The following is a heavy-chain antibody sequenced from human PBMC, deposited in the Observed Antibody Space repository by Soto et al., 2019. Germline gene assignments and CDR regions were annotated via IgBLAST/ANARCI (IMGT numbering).Heavy chain of an antibody. J-gene: IGHJ4*02. CDR2: LGVSSDA. CDR3: AKTYFFDS. CDR1: GFTFSSYA. Sequence: EVQLLESGGGLVQPGESLRLSCAASGFTFSSYAMSWARQAPGKGLEWVSSLGVSSDAYYADSVTCRFTISRDNSSNTTYLQMNSLRAEDTALYSCAKTYFFDSWGQGTLVTVSS. V-gene: IGHV3-23*01.